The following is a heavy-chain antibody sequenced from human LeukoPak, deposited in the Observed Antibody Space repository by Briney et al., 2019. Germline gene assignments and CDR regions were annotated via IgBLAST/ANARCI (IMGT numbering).Heavy chain of an antibody. Sequence: GGSLRLSCAASGFTFSSYAIHWVRQAPGKGLEWVAVISYDGNIKYYTDSVKGRFTISRDNSKNTLYLQMNSLRAEDTAVYYCARDYLMGGTTGKAFDIWGQGTMVTISS. V-gene: IGHV3-30*04. D-gene: IGHD1-26*01. J-gene: IGHJ3*02. CDR2: ISYDGNIK. CDR3: ARDYLMGGTTGKAFDI. CDR1: GFTFSSYA.